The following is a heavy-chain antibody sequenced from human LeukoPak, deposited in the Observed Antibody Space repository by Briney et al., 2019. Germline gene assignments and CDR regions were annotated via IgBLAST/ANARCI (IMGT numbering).Heavy chain of an antibody. CDR2: IKEDGSEK. CDR3: ARAHSSSWNY. V-gene: IGHV3-7*01. Sequence: GGSLRLSCAASGFTFSYYWMSWVRQAPGKGLGWVANIKEDGSEKYYVDSVKGRFTISRDNAKNSLYLQMNSLRVEDTAVYYCARAHSSSWNYWGQGTLVTVSS. CDR1: GFTFSYYW. J-gene: IGHJ4*02. D-gene: IGHD6-13*01.